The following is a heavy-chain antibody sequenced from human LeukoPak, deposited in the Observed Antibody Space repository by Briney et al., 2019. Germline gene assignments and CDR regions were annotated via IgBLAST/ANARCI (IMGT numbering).Heavy chain of an antibody. CDR2: IIPIFGTA. Sequence: SVKVSCKASGGTFSSYAISWVRQAPGQGLEWMGGIIPIFGTANYAQTFQGRVTLTTDESTSTAYMELSSLRSEDTAVYYCAREVDGIAAVWGQGTLVTVSS. D-gene: IGHD6-13*01. CDR1: GGTFSSYA. CDR3: AREVDGIAAV. J-gene: IGHJ4*02. V-gene: IGHV1-69*05.